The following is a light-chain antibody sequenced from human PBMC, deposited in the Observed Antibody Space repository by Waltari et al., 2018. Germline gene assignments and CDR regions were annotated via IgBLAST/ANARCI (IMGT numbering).Light chain of an antibody. CDR1: SSDLGGYSF. CDR3: SSYTSIIPPFL. V-gene: IGLV2-14*03. CDR2: DVS. J-gene: IGLJ1*01. Sequence: QSALTQPASVSGSPGQSITIPCTTSSSDLGGYSFDSWYQHHPGKAPKLMIYDVSHRPSGVSNRFSGSKSGDTASLTISGLQPEDEADYYCSSYTSIIPPFLFGTGTKVTVL.